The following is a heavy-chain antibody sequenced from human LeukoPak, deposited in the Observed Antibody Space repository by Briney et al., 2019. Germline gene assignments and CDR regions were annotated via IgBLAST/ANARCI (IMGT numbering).Heavy chain of an antibody. CDR1: GFTSSGSA. D-gene: IGHD3-10*01. J-gene: IGHJ3*02. CDR3: TRHARMVRGVNDAFDI. Sequence: GGPLSPSCAPPGFTSSGSARPWVRQAPGKGRGGVGRIRRKANSYATAYAASVKGRFTISRDDSKNTAYLQMNSLKTEDTAVYYCTRHARMVRGVNDAFDIWGQGTMVTVSS. V-gene: IGHV3-73*01. CDR2: IRRKANSYAT.